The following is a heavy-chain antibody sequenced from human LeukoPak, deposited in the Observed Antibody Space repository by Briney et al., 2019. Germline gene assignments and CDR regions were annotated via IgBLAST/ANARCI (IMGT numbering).Heavy chain of an antibody. V-gene: IGHV1-69*04. J-gene: IGHJ5*02. CDR2: IIPILGIA. D-gene: IGHD3-9*01. CDR1: GGTFSSYA. Sequence: ASVKVSCKASGGTFSSYAISWVRQAPGQGLEWMGRIIPILGIANYAQKFQGRVTITADKSTSTAYMELSSLRSEDTAVYYCARDLGYDILTGYYNSRWFDLWGQGTLVTVSS. CDR3: ARDLGYDILTGYYNSRWFDL.